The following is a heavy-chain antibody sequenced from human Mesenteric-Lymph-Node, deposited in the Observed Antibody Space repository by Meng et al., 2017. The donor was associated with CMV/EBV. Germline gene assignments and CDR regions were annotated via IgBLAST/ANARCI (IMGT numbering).Heavy chain of an antibody. V-gene: IGHV3-48*04. D-gene: IGHD2/OR15-2a*01. CDR3: ARVRCNSVTCQYFDY. Sequence: GESLKISCAGSGFTFSSHGMDWVRQAPGKGLEWISYISPGGNTIYYANSVKGRFTVSRDNGRASLHLQMNSLRAEDTAVYYCARVRCNSVTCQYFDYWGQGTLVTVSS. CDR2: ISPGGNTI. J-gene: IGHJ4*02. CDR1: GFTFSSHG.